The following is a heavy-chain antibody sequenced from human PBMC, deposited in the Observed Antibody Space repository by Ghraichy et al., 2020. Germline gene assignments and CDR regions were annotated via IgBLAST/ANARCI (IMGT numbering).Heavy chain of an antibody. CDR2: ISDNSYTI. V-gene: IGHV3-48*02. Sequence: ETLSLTCAASGFTFRIYSMNWVRQAPGKGLEWVSYISDNSYTIYYGDSVKGRFTISRDNAKNSLYLQMNSLRDEDTAVYYCARGHPTKFDPWGQGTLVTVSS. CDR3: ARGHPTKFDP. D-gene: IGHD2-8*01. CDR1: GFTFRIYS. J-gene: IGHJ5*02.